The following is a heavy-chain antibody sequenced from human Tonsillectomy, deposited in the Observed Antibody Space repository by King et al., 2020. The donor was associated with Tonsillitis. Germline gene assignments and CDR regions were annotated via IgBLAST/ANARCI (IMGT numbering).Heavy chain of an antibody. CDR2: MYSIDSTT. Sequence: VQLVESGGGLVQPGGSLRLACVASGFTFSSYAMSWVRQAPGKGLEWVSVMYSIDSTTFYADSVKGRFTISRDNSKNTLHLQMTSLRVEDTAVYYCAKGPGASPIRWGQGTLVTVSS. D-gene: IGHD1-26*01. V-gene: IGHV3-23*03. J-gene: IGHJ4*02. CDR1: GFTFSSYA. CDR3: AKGPGASPIR.